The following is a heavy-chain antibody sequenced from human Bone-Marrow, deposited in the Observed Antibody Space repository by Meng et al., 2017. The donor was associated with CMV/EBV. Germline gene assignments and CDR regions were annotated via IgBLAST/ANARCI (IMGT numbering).Heavy chain of an antibody. D-gene: IGHD3-10*01. CDR1: GGSISSGGYY. V-gene: IGHV4-31*03. J-gene: IGHJ6*02. Sequence: SETLSLTCTVSGGSISSGGYYWSWIRQHPGKVLEWIGYIYYSGSTYYNPSLKSRVTISVDTSKNQFSLKLSSVTAADTAVYYCARNNGSGRSSKRVYYGMGVWGQGTTVTVSS. CDR2: IYYSGST. CDR3: ARNNGSGRSSKRVYYGMGV.